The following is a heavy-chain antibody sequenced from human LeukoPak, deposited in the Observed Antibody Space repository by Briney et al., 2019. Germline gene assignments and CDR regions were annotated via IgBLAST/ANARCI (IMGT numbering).Heavy chain of an antibody. CDR1: GFIFSNYH. CDR3: AKEEYCSSTSCYGY. J-gene: IGHJ4*02. CDR2: ISGSGGST. V-gene: IGHV3-23*01. Sequence: PGGSLRLSCAASGFIFSNYHMNWVRQAPGKGLEWVSAISGSGGSTYYADSVKGRFTISRDNSKNTLYLQMNSLRAEDTAVYYCAKEEYCSSTSCYGYWGQGTLVTVSS. D-gene: IGHD2-2*01.